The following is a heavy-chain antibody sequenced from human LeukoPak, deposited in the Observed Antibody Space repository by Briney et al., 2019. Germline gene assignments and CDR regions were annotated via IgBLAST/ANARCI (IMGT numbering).Heavy chain of an antibody. D-gene: IGHD2-2*01. V-gene: IGHV3-21*01. CDR3: ATMPPSGAHNSLDH. CDR1: GSTFNKYN. Sequence: PGGSLRLSCAASGSTFNKYNMNWVRQAPGKGLEWVSSISSSSSYIYYADSVKSRFTISRDNAKNSLYLQMNSLGAEDTAVYYCATMPPSGAHNSLDHWGQGTLVTVSS. J-gene: IGHJ4*02. CDR2: ISSSSSYI.